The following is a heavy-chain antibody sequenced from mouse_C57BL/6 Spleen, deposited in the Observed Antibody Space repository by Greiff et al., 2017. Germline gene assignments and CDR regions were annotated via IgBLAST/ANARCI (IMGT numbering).Heavy chain of an antibody. J-gene: IGHJ4*01. CDR2: INPSSGYT. CDR1: GYTFTSYT. V-gene: IGHV1-4*01. D-gene: IGHD3-1*01. CDR3: TSAGSYAMGY. Sequence: QVQLQQSGAELARPGASVKMSCKASGYTFTSYTMHWVKQRPGQGLEWIGYINPSSGYTKYNQKFKDKATLTADKSSSTAYMRLSSLTSEDSAGYDSTSAGSYAMGYWGQGTSVTVAS.